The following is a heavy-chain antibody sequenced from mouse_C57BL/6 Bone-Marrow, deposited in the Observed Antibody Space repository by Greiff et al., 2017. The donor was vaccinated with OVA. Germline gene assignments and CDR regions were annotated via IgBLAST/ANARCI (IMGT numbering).Heavy chain of an antibody. D-gene: IGHD1-1*01. V-gene: IGHV2-2*01. CDR2: IWSGGST. CDR3: ARNDYYGSSWDWYFDV. J-gene: IGHJ1*03. Sequence: QVQLKQPGPGLVQPSQSLSITCTVSGFSLTSYGVHWVRQSPGKGLEWLGVIWSGGSTDYNAAFISRLSISKDNSKSQVFFKMNSLQADDTAIYYCARNDYYGSSWDWYFDVWGTGTTVTVSS. CDR1: GFSLTSYG.